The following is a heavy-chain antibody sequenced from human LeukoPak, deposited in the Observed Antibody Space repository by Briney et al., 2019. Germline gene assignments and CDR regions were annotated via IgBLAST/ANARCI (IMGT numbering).Heavy chain of an antibody. CDR1: GFTFSTYW. CDR2: IKQDGSEK. Sequence: AGGSLRLSCAASGFTFSTYWMTWVRQAPGKGLEWVANIKQDGSEKYYVDSVKGRFTISRDNAKNSLYLQMNSLRAEDTAVYYCAKEMADVVVVAALHYYYYYMDVWGKGTTVTISS. D-gene: IGHD2-15*01. V-gene: IGHV3-7*01. J-gene: IGHJ6*03. CDR3: AKEMADVVVVAALHYYYYYMDV.